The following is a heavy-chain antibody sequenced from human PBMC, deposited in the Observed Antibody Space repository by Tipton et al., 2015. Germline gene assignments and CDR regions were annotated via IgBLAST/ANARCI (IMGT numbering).Heavy chain of an antibody. CDR2: IHNSGNT. CDR3: ARHKDSGTYPLDY. D-gene: IGHD3-10*01. J-gene: IGHJ4*02. CDR1: RGSVNSGSFY. V-gene: IGHV4-61*01. Sequence: TLSLTCAVSRGSVNSGSFYWSWIRLPPGKGLECIGYIHNSGNTDYNPSLKSRVSMSVDTSKNQISLTLTSVTAADTAVYYCARHKDSGTYPLDYWGQGTLVTVSS.